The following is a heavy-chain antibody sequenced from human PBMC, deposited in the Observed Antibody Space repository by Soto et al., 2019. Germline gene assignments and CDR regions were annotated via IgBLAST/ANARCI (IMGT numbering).Heavy chain of an antibody. D-gene: IGHD3-3*01. Sequence: QVQLVQSGAEVKKPGSSVKVSCKASGGTFSSYAISWVRQAPGQGLEWMGGIIHIFGTAYYAQKFQGTVTITADKSTSTAHLELSSLRSEDTAVYYCARVRSGNVYDFGSGYYYYGMDVWGQGTTVTVSS. CDR2: IIHIFGTA. J-gene: IGHJ6*02. V-gene: IGHV1-69*06. CDR1: GGTFSSYA. CDR3: ARVRSGNVYDFGSGYYYYGMDV.